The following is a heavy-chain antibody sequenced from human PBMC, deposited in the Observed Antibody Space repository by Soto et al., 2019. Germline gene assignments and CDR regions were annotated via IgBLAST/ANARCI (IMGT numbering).Heavy chain of an antibody. V-gene: IGHV3-33*01. CDR3: ARGNNLRTDDAFHI. D-gene: IGHD3-16*01. CDR1: GFTFSSYG. J-gene: IGHJ3*02. Sequence: QVQLVESGGGVVQPGRSLRLSCAASGFTFSSYGMHWVRQAPGKGLEWVAVIWYDGSNKYYADSVKGRFTISRDNSKNTLYLQMNSLRAEDTAVYYCARGNNLRTDDAFHIWGQGTMVTVSS. CDR2: IWYDGSNK.